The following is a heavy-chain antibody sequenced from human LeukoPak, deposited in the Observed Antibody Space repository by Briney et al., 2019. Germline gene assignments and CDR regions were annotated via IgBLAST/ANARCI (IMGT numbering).Heavy chain of an antibody. CDR3: TRNTVAAAGDD. CDR2: IKPDGSEK. J-gene: IGHJ4*02. V-gene: IGHV3-7*01. D-gene: IGHD6-13*01. CDR1: GFIFSNFG. Sequence: GGSLRLSCAASGFIFSNFGMNWVRQAPGKGLEWVANIKPDGSEKSYVDSVEGRFTVSRDNAKNSLYLHMNSLRAEDTALYYCTRNTVAAAGDDWGQGTLVTVSS.